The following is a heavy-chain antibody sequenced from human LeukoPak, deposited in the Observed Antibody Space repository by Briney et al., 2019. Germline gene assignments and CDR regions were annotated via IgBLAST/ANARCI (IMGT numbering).Heavy chain of an antibody. J-gene: IGHJ4*02. D-gene: IGHD3-10*01. CDR1: GGSFSGYY. V-gene: IGHV4-34*01. Sequence: SETLSLTCAVYGGSFSGYYWSWIRQPPRKGLEWIGEINHSGSTNYNPSLKSRVTISVDTSKNQFSLKLSSWTAADTAVYYCARDRYYGSGSYYNPRRGYFDYWGQGTLVTVSS. CDR2: INHSGST. CDR3: ARDRYYGSGSYYNPRRGYFDY.